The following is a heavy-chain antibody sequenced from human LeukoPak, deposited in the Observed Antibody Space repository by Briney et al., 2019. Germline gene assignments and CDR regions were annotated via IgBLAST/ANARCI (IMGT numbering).Heavy chain of an antibody. CDR1: GYTFTSYD. V-gene: IGHV1-2*02. J-gene: IGHJ3*02. Sequence: ASVKVSCKASGYTFTSYDINWVRQATGQGLEWMGWINPNSGGTNYAQKFQGRVTMTRDTSISTAYMELSRLRSDDTAVYYCARTTERWLVLGNDAFDIWGQGTMVTVSS. CDR2: INPNSGGT. D-gene: IGHD6-19*01. CDR3: ARTTERWLVLGNDAFDI.